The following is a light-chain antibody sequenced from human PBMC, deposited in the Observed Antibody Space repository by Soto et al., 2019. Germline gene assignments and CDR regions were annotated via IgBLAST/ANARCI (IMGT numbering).Light chain of an antibody. Sequence: DIPGTQSPSTLSASVGDRVIIACRASQTADTWVAWYQQKPGKAPNVLIYDASRLESGVPSRFSGSGSGTLFTLTISHLQPDGFATYYCQQYNDYPYTFGQGTKVEI. CDR3: QQYNDYPYT. CDR2: DAS. J-gene: IGKJ2*01. V-gene: IGKV1-5*01. CDR1: QTADTW.